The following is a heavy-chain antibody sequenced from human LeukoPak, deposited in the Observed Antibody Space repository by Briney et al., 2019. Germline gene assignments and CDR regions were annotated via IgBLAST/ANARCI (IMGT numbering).Heavy chain of an antibody. V-gene: IGHV3-21*04. Sequence: GGSLRLSCTASGFTFSKYHMTWVRQAPGKGLEWVSSISSSSVYIHYADSVKGRFTISRDNGKNSLYLQMSSLTAEDTALFYRARDDLRDGAFDIWGQGTMVTVSS. J-gene: IGHJ3*02. CDR1: GFTFSKYH. CDR3: ARDDLRDGAFDI. CDR2: ISSSSVYI.